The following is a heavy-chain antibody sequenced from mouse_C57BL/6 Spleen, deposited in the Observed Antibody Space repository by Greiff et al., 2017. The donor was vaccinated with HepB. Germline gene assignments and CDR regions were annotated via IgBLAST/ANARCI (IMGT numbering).Heavy chain of an antibody. CDR3: AILYDYDVHYAMDY. V-gene: IGHV1-4*01. CDR1: GYTFTSYT. D-gene: IGHD2-4*01. J-gene: IGHJ4*01. Sequence: QVQLQQSGAELARPGASVKMSCKASGYTFTSYTMHWVKQRPGQGLEWFGYINPSSGYTKYNQKFKDKATLTADKSSSTAYMQLSSLTSEDSAVYYCAILYDYDVHYAMDYWGQGTSVTVSS. CDR2: INPSSGYT.